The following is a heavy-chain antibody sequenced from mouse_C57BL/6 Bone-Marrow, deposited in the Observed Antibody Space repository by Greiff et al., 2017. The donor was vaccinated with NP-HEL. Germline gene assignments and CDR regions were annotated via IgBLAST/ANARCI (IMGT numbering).Heavy chain of an antibody. CDR2: IYPSDSET. V-gene: IGHV1-61*01. CDR3: ARRDGHWYFDV. D-gene: IGHD1-1*01. J-gene: IGHJ1*03. CDR1: GYTFTSYW. Sequence: QVQLQQPGAELVRPGSSVKLSCKASGYTFTSYWMDWVKQRPGQGLEWIGNIYPSDSETHYNQKFKDKATLTVDKSSSTAYMQLSSLTSEDSAVEYCARRDGHWYFDVWGTGTTVTVSS.